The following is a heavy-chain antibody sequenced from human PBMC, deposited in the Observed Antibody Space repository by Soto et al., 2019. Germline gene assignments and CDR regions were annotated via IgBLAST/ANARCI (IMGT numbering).Heavy chain of an antibody. CDR2: IYYSGST. CDR1: GGSISSGGYY. CDR3: ARGFGDRGGYYYYGMDV. V-gene: IGHV4-31*03. D-gene: IGHD3-10*01. J-gene: IGHJ6*02. Sequence: PSETLSLTCTVSGGSISSGGYYWSWIRQHPGKGLEWIGYIYYSGSTYYNPSLKSRVTISVDPSKNQFSLKLSSVTAADTAVYYCARGFGDRGGYYYYGMDVWGQGTTVTVSS.